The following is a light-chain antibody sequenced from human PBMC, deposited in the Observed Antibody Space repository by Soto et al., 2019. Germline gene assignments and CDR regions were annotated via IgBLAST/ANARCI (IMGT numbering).Light chain of an antibody. CDR3: QVWDSKGV. J-gene: IGLJ3*02. CDR1: NIGSKG. V-gene: IGLV3-21*04. Sequence: SYELTQPPSVSVARGKTARITCGGNNIGSKGVHWYQQKPGQAPVLVIYFDRERPSGIPERFTGSNSGNTATLTISRVEAGDEADYYCQVWDSKGVFGGGTNLTVL. CDR2: FDR.